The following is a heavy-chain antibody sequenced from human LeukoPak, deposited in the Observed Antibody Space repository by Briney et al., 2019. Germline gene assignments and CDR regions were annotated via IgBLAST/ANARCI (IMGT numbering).Heavy chain of an antibody. D-gene: IGHD5/OR15-5a*01. V-gene: IGHV4-34*01. Sequence: PSEALSLTCAVYGGSFSGYYWSWIRQPPGKGLEWIGEINHSGSTNYNPSLKSRVTISVDTSKNQFSLKLSSVTAADTAVYYCARGLWDNLRSDYWGQGTLVTVSS. CDR1: GGSFSGYY. CDR3: ARGLWDNLRSDY. CDR2: INHSGST. J-gene: IGHJ4*02.